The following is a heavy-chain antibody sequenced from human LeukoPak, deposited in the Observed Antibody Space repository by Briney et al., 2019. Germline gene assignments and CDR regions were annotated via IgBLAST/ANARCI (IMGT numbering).Heavy chain of an antibody. CDR2: IKQDGSEK. J-gene: IGHJ4*02. V-gene: IGHV3-7*01. CDR3: VGSSGWLAVY. CDR1: GFTFSSYW. D-gene: IGHD6-19*01. Sequence: GGSLRLSCAASGFTFSSYWMNWVRHAPGKGLEWVANIKQDGSEKYYVDSVKGRFTVSRDNAKNSLYLQMNSLRAEDTAVYYCVGSSGWLAVYWGQGTLVTVSS.